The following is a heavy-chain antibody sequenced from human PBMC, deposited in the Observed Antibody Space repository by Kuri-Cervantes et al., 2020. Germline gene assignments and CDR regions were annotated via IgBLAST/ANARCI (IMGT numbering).Heavy chain of an antibody. CDR1: GFTFSDYY. J-gene: IGHJ4*02. CDR3: ARDSQRGPRGGSCTDY. CDR2: ISSSGSTI. Sequence: GESLKISCAASGFTFSDYYMSWIRQAPGKGLEWVSYISSSGSTIYYADSVKGRFTISRDNAKNSLYLQMNNLRAEDTAVYYCARDSQRGPRGGSCTDYWGQGTLVTVSS. V-gene: IGHV3-11*01. D-gene: IGHD2-15*01.